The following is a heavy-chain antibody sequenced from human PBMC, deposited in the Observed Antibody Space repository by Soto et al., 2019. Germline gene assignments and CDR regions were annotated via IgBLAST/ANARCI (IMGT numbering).Heavy chain of an antibody. D-gene: IGHD3-22*01. CDR3: ARGYYESSDYFVGSPIFDY. Sequence: PSETLSITCTVSGGSISSYYWSWIRQPAGKGLEWIGRIYTSGSTNYNPSLKSRVTMSVDTSKNQFSLKLTSVTAADTAVYYCARGYYESSDYFVGSPIFDYRGQGSLVTVSS. J-gene: IGHJ4*02. CDR2: IYTSGST. V-gene: IGHV4-4*07. CDR1: GGSISSYY.